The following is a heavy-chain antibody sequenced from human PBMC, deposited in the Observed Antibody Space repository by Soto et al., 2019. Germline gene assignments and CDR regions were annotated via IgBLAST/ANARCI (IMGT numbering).Heavy chain of an antibody. Sequence: PGGSLRRSCAASGFTFSSYAMHCVRQAPGKGLEWVAVISYDGSNKYYADSVKGRFTISRDNSKNTLYLQMNSLRAEDTAVYYCASGARDTTFDYWGQGTLVTVS. V-gene: IGHV3-30-3*01. CDR3: ASGARDTTFDY. CDR1: GFTFSSYA. J-gene: IGHJ4*02. D-gene: IGHD3-10*01. CDR2: ISYDGSNK.